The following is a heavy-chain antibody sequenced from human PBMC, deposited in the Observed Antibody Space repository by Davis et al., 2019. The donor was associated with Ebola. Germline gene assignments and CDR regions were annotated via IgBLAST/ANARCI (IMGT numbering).Heavy chain of an antibody. CDR1: GFSFSSYA. CDR3: ARETDGMDV. CDR2: ILYDGSNK. Sequence: GESLKISCAASGFSFSSYAMHWVRQAPGKGLEWVAVILYDGSNKYYADSVKGRFTISRDNSKKTLDLQMNSLRAEDTAVYHCARETDGMDVWGQGTTVTVSS. J-gene: IGHJ6*02. V-gene: IGHV3-30-3*01.